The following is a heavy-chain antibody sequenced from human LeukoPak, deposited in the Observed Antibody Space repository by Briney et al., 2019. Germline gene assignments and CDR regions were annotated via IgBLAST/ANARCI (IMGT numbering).Heavy chain of an antibody. CDR1: GFTFSSYS. CDR3: ARFNDYGDYDAFDI. D-gene: IGHD4-17*01. CDR2: ISSSSSYI. J-gene: IGHJ3*02. Sequence: GGSLRLSCAASGFTFSSYSMNWVRQAPGKGLEWVSSISSSSSYIYYADSVKGRFTISRDNAKNSLYLQMNCLRAEDTAVYYCARFNDYGDYDAFDIWGQGTMVTVSS. V-gene: IGHV3-21*01.